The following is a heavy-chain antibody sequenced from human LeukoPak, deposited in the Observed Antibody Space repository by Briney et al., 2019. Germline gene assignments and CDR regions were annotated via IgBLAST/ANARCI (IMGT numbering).Heavy chain of an antibody. D-gene: IGHD3-16*01. Sequence: GESLKISCKGSGYSFTSYWIGWVRQMPGKGLEWMGIIYPGVSDTRYSPSFQGQVTISADKSISTAYLQWSSLKASDTAMYYCARTNDYVWGSYRGYYYYMDVWGKGTTVTVSS. CDR2: IYPGVSDT. CDR1: GYSFTSYW. J-gene: IGHJ6*03. CDR3: ARTNDYVWGSYRGYYYYMDV. V-gene: IGHV5-51*01.